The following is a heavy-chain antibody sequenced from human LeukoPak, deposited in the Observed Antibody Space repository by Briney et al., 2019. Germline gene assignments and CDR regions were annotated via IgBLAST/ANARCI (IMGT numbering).Heavy chain of an antibody. D-gene: IGHD3-3*01. CDR3: ARDRHYDFWSGPTSYGMDV. Sequence: SQTLSLTCTVSGGSISSGGYYWSWIRQHPGKGLEWIGYIYYSGSTYYNPSLKSRVTISVDTSKNQFSLKLSSVTAADTAVYYCARDRHYDFWSGPTSYGMDVWGQGTTVTVSS. CDR2: IYYSGST. CDR1: GGSISSGGYY. V-gene: IGHV4-31*03. J-gene: IGHJ6*02.